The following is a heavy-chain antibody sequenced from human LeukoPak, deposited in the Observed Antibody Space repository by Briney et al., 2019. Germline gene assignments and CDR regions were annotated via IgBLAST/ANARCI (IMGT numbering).Heavy chain of an antibody. D-gene: IGHD5-18*01. J-gene: IGHJ4*02. CDR3: ARDDDTSSRYGRLY. CDR2: IWSDGSKE. V-gene: IGHV3-33*01. Sequence: GRSLRLSCASSGFTFSNYGFHWVRQAPGKWLAWVAVIWSDGSKEYYVDSAKGRFTISRDNSKTTVYLQMNSLRVEDTAVYYCARDDDTSSRYGRLYWGQGILVTVSS. CDR1: GFTFSNYG.